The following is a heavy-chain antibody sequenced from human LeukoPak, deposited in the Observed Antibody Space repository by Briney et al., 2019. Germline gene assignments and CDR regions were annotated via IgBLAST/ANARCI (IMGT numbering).Heavy chain of an antibody. J-gene: IGHJ4*02. D-gene: IGHD3-16*02. CDR3: ARDLSDYVWGSYRYTPAPPFDY. Sequence: ASVKVSCKASGYTFTSYGISWVRQAPGQGLEWMGWMSAYNGNTNYAQKLQGRVTMTTDTSMNTAYMELRSLIAYDTAVYYLARDLSDYVWGSYRYTPAPPFDYWGQGTLVTVSS. CDR1: GYTFTSYG. V-gene: IGHV1-18*01. CDR2: MSAYNGNT.